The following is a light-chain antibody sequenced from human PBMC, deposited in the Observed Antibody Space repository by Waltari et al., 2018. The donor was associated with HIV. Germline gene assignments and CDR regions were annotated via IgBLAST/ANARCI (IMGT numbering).Light chain of an antibody. Sequence: SYELTQPPSVSVSPGLTASVTCSGDQLGDNYVCWYQQKPGRSPVLVLFQDTKRPSGIPERFSGSNSGNTATLTISGTQAVDEADYFCQAWDNSTAVFGGGTQLTVL. CDR1: QLGDNY. J-gene: IGLJ2*01. CDR2: QDT. CDR3: QAWDNSTAV. V-gene: IGLV3-1*01.